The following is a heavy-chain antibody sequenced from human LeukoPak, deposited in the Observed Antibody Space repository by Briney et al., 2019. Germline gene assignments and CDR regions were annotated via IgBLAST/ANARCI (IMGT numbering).Heavy chain of an antibody. CDR1: GFTFDDYA. CDR3: AKSGGRGGSYHTTKFDY. V-gene: IGHV3-9*01. J-gene: IGHJ4*02. Sequence: GRSLRLSCAASGFTFDDYAMHWVRQAPGKGLEWVSGISWNSGSIGYADSVKGRFTISRDNAENSLYLQMNSLRAEDTALYYCAKSGGRGGSYHTTKFDYWGQGTLVTVSS. CDR2: ISWNSGSI. D-gene: IGHD1-26*01.